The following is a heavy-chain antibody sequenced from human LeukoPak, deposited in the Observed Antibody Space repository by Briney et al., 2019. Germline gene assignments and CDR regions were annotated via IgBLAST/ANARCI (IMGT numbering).Heavy chain of an antibody. V-gene: IGHV4-34*01. J-gene: IGHJ4*02. Sequence: KTSETLSLTCAVYGGSFSGYYWSWIRQPPGKGLEWIGEINHSGSSNYNPSLKSRVTISVDTSKNQFSLKLSSVTEIDTAMYYCARTRHGYWGYWGQGTLVTVSS. CDR1: GGSFSGYY. CDR3: ARTRHGYWGY. CDR2: INHSGSS. D-gene: IGHD5-18*01.